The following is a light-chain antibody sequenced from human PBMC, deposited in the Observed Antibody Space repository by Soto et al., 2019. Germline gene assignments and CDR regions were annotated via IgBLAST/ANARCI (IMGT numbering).Light chain of an antibody. J-gene: IGKJ1*01. CDR3: QQYDSSPRT. Sequence: EIVLTPSPGTLSLSPGERATLSCKASQSVSTNQLAWYQQKPGQAPRLLIYRTSNRATGIPDRFSGGGSGTDFTLTISRLEPEDFAVYWCQQYDSSPRTFGQGTKVDIK. V-gene: IGKV3-20*01. CDR2: RTS. CDR1: QSVSTNQ.